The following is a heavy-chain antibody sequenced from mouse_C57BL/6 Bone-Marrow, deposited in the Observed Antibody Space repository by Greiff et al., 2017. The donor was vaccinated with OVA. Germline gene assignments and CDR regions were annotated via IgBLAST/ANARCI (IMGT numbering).Heavy chain of an antibody. CDR2: IRSTSNTYAT. V-gene: IGHV10-1*01. CDR3: VRQTGVDYYSRDY. D-gene: IGHD1-3*01. J-gene: IGHJ4*01. CDR1: GFSFNTYA. Sequence: EVKLMESGGGLVQPKGSLKLSCAASGFSFNTYAMNWVRQAPGKGLEWVARIRSTSNTYATYYADSVKDRFTISRDESESMLYLQMNNLKTEDTAMYYCVRQTGVDYYSRDYWGQGTSVTGSS.